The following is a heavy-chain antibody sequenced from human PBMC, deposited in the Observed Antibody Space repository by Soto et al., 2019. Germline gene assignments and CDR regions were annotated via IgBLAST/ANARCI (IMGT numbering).Heavy chain of an antibody. V-gene: IGHV1-69*13. CDR2: ITPIFNTA. CDR1: GGTFSTYA. Sequence: ASVKVSCKASGGTFSTYAINWVRQAPGQGLEWTGGITPIFNTANYAQKFQGRVTIIADESAGGSTSTAYMELSSLRSDDTAIYYCARGGPEYTDKGLWYFDYWGQGTLVTVSS. CDR3: ARGGPEYTDKGLWYFDY. J-gene: IGHJ4*02. D-gene: IGHD1-1*01.